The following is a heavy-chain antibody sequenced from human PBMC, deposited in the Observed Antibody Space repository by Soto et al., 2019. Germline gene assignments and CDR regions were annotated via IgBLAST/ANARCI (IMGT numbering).Heavy chain of an antibody. CDR1: GGYISSYY. V-gene: IGHV4-59*08. CDR2: IYYSGST. J-gene: IGHJ4*02. D-gene: IGHD3-10*01. Sequence: QVQLQESGPGLVKPSETLSLTCTVSGGYISSYYWSWIRQPPGKRLEWIGYIYYSGSTNYNPSLKSRVTISVDTSKNHFSLKLNSMTAADTAVYYCARHNYGSGSTYFDYWGQGTLVTVSS. CDR3: ARHNYGSGSTYFDY.